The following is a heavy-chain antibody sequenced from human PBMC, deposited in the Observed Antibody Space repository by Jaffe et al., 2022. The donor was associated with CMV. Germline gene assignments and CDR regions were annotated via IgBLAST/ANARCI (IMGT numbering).Heavy chain of an antibody. D-gene: IGHD2-8*01. V-gene: IGHV3-23*04. CDR2: ISGSGGST. CDR3: AKSPSYCTNGVCYYRVGCLVH. Sequence: EVQLVESGGGLVQPGGSLRLSCAASGFTFSSYAMSWVRQAPGKGLEWVSAISGSGGSTYYADSVKGRFTISRDNSKNTLYLQMNSLRAEDTAVYYCAKSPSYCTNGVCYYRVGCLVHWGQGTLVTVSS. CDR1: GFTFSSYA. J-gene: IGHJ5*02.